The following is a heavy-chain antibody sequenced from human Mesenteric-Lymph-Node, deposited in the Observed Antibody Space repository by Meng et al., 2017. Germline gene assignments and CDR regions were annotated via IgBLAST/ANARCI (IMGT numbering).Heavy chain of an antibody. V-gene: IGHV3-23*01. CDR1: GFTFSSYA. D-gene: IGHD6-13*01. CDR3: AKDQRSSSPDVDY. Sequence: LSLTCAASGFTFSSYAMNWVRQAPGKGLEWVSAISGSGGSTYYADSVKGRFTISRDNSKNTLYLQMNSLRAEDTAVYYCAKDQRSSSPDVDYWGQGTLVTVSS. J-gene: IGHJ4*02. CDR2: ISGSGGST.